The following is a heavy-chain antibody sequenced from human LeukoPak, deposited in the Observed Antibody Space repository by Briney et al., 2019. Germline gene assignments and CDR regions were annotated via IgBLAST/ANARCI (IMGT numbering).Heavy chain of an antibody. V-gene: IGHV1-24*01. D-gene: IGHD6-6*01. CDR1: GYTLTKLS. Sequence: ASVKVSCKVSGYTLTKLSMHWVRQAPGKGLEWMGGFDPEDGETMYAQKFQGRVTMTEDTSTDTAYMELSSLRSEDTAVYYCATDSSIVARFGRDAFDIWGQGTMVTVSS. J-gene: IGHJ3*02. CDR2: FDPEDGET. CDR3: ATDSSIVARFGRDAFDI.